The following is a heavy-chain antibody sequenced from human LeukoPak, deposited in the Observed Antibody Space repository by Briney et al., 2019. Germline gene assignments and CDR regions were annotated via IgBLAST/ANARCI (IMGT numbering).Heavy chain of an antibody. J-gene: IGHJ4*02. D-gene: IGHD3-10*01. CDR1: GGTFSSYA. V-gene: IGHV1-69*13. CDR2: IIPIFGTA. Sequence: ASVTVSCKASGGTFSSYAISWVRQAPGQGLEWMGGIIPIFGTANYAQKFQGRVTITADESTSTAYMELSSLRSEDTAVYYCAREGYYYGSGSYFNYWGQGTLVTVSS. CDR3: AREGYYYGSGSYFNY.